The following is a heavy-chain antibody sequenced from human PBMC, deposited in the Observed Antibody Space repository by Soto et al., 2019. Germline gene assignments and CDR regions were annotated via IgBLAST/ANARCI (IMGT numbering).Heavy chain of an antibody. V-gene: IGHV6-1*01. J-gene: IGHJ6*03. CDR2: TYYRSKWYN. Sequence: QSQTLSLTCAISGDSVSSNSAAWNWIRQSPSRGLEWLGRTYYRSKWYNDYAVSVKSRITINPDTSKNQFSLQLNSVTPEDTAVYYCARGSLGYNWNYVDYYYYYMDVWGKGTTVTVSS. CDR1: GDSVSSNSAA. D-gene: IGHD1-7*01. CDR3: ARGSLGYNWNYVDYYYYYMDV.